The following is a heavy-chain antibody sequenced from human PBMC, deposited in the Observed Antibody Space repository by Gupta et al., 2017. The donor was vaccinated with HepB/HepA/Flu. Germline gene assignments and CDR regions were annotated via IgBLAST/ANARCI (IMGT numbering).Heavy chain of an antibody. CDR1: GFTFEDYV. CDR3: AKDSRTGYSSGWYYFDY. V-gene: IGHV3-9*01. J-gene: IGHJ4*02. D-gene: IGHD6-19*01. Sequence: EVQLVESGGGLVQPGRSLRPSCAAPGFTFEDYVMHWVRKAPGKGLEGVSGISWNSGRIGYADSVKGRFTISRDNAKNSLYLQMNSLRAEDRALYYCAKDSRTGYSSGWYYFDYWGQGTLVTVSS. CDR2: ISWNSGRI.